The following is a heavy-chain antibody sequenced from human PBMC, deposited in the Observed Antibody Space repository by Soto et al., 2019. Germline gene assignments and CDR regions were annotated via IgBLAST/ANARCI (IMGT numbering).Heavy chain of an antibody. D-gene: IGHD6-6*01. CDR1: GGSISSYY. J-gene: IGHJ6*03. V-gene: IGHV4-59*01. Sequence: ASETLSLTCTVSGGSISSYYWSWIRQPPGKGLEWIGYIYYSGSTNYNPSLKSRVTISVDTSKNQFSLKLSSVTAADTAVYYCARTYGSSSRYYYYYYIDAWGKGTAITVSS. CDR2: IYYSGST. CDR3: ARTYGSSSRYYYYYYIDA.